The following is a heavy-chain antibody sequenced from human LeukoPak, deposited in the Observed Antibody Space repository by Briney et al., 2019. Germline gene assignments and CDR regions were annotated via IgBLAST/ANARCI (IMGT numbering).Heavy chain of an antibody. D-gene: IGHD1-26*01. CDR2: IYYSGST. CDR1: GGSISSYY. V-gene: IGHV4-59*01. CDR3: AREGGSYGGAFDI. Sequence: SETLSLTCTVSGGSISSYYWSWIRQPPGKGLEWIGYIYYSGSTNYNPSLKTRVTISVDTSKNQFSLKLSSVTAADTAVYYSAREGGSYGGAFDIWGQGTMVTVSS. J-gene: IGHJ3*02.